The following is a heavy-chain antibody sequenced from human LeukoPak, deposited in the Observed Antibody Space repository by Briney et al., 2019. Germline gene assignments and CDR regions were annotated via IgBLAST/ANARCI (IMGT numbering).Heavy chain of an antibody. J-gene: IGHJ4*02. Sequence: GGSLRLSCAASGFTFSSYGMHWVRQAPGKGLEWVAFIRYDGSNKYYADSVKGRFTISRDNSKNTLYLQMNSLRAEDTAVYYCAKAAAPGFDWLLPNFDYWGQGTLDTVSS. CDR1: GFTFSSYG. CDR2: IRYDGSNK. D-gene: IGHD3-9*01. V-gene: IGHV3-30*02. CDR3: AKAAAPGFDWLLPNFDY.